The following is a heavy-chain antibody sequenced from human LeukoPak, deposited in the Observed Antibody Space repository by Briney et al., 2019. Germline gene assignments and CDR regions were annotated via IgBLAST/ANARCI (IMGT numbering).Heavy chain of an antibody. CDR3: ARDVFSTYYYVSSGLGDAFEI. V-gene: IGHV1-46*01. CDR2: INPSGGST. J-gene: IGHJ3*02. D-gene: IGHD3-22*01. Sequence: ASVKVSCKASGYTFTSYYMHWVRQAPGQGLEWMGIINPSGGSTSYAQKFQGRVTMTRDTSTSTVYMELSSLRSEDTAVYYCARDVFSTYYYVSSGLGDAFEIWGRGTMVTVSS. CDR1: GYTFTSYY.